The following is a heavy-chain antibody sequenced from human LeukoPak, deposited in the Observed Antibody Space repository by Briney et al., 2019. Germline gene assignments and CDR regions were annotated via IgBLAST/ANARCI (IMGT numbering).Heavy chain of an antibody. J-gene: IGHJ5*02. D-gene: IGHD3-22*01. Sequence: GGSLRLSCAASGFTFSSYAMSWVRQAPGKGLEWVSAISGSGGSTYYADSVKGRFTLSRDNSKNTLYLQMNSLRAEDTAVYYCARDGSSSGYLDYNWFDPWGQGTLVTVSS. CDR1: GFTFSSYA. CDR2: ISGSGGST. CDR3: ARDGSSSGYLDYNWFDP. V-gene: IGHV3-23*01.